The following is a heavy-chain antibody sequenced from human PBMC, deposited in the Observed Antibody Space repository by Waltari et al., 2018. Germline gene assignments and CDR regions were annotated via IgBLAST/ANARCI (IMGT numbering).Heavy chain of an antibody. D-gene: IGHD2-8*02. J-gene: IGHJ3*02. Sequence: EVQLVESGGGLIQPGGSLRLSCEVSGFTVSNTYIGWVRQAPGKGLEWVSVIYSGVDTYDADAVRGRFTISRDNSKNTLYLQMNSLRVEDTALYYCATCTGGSLGAFDNWGQGTMVTVSS. CDR1: GFTVSNTY. V-gene: IGHV3-53*01. CDR3: ATCTGGSLGAFDN. CDR2: IYSGVDT.